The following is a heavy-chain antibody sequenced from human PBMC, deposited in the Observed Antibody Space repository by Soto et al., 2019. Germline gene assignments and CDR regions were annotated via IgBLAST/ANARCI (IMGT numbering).Heavy chain of an antibody. D-gene: IGHD6-13*01. Sequence: QVQLVESGGGVVQPGRSLRLSCAASGFTFSNYALHWVRQAPGKGLEWVAVISDDGSNKYYADSVKGRFTISRDNSKNTLYLQMNNLRAEDTAMYYCARDRFASSWSYFDYWGQGTPVTVSS. V-gene: IGHV3-30-3*01. CDR3: ARDRFASSWSYFDY. J-gene: IGHJ4*02. CDR2: ISDDGSNK. CDR1: GFTFSNYA.